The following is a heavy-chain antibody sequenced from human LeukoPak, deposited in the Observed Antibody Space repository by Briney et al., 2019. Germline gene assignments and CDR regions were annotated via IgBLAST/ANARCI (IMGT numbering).Heavy chain of an antibody. J-gene: IGHJ6*02. CDR2: IWYDGSNK. D-gene: IGHD3-3*01. CDR1: GFTLSAFG. V-gene: IGHV3-33*08. CDR3: ARDRSYYDFWSGYYSYYYYYGMDV. Sequence: GGSLRLSCEAPGFTLSAFGMHWVRQAPGKGLEWVAVIWYDGSNKYYADSVKGRFTISRDNSKNTLYLQMNSLRAEDTAVYYCARDRSYYDFWSGYYSYYYYYGMDVWGQGTTVTVSS.